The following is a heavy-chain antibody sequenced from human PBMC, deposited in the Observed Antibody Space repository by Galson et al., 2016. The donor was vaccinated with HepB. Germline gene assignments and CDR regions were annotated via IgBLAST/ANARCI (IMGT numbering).Heavy chain of an antibody. J-gene: IGHJ4*02. V-gene: IGHV3-23*05. Sequence: SLRLSCAVSGFSFGDFAMSWVRQSPGKGLQWVAMILRSGNGFYADFVRGRFSISRDNSKSTLSLEMNSLRVDDTAVYFCARMSGWELENYFFKSWGQGTLVTVSS. CDR1: GFSFGDFA. CDR3: ARMSGWELENYFFKS. CDR2: ILRSGNG. D-gene: IGHD1-26*01.